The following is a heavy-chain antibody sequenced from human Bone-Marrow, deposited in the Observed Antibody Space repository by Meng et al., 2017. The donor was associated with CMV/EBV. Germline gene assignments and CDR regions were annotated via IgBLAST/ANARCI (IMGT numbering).Heavy chain of an antibody. CDR1: GGSFSGYY. Sequence: SETLSLPCAVYGGSFSGYYWSWIRQPPGKGLEWIGEINHTGSTNYNPSLKSRVTISVDTSKNQFSLKLSSVTAADTAVYYCATTFTGWFDPWGQGTLVTVSS. CDR3: ATTFTGWFDP. D-gene: IGHD3-10*01. V-gene: IGHV4-34*01. CDR2: INHTGST. J-gene: IGHJ5*02.